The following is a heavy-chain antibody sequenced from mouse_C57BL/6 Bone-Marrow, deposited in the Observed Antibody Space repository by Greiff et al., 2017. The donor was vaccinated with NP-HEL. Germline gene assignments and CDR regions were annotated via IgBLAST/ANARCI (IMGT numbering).Heavy chain of an antibody. Sequence: QVTLKESGPGILQSSQTLSLTCSFSGFSLSTSGMGVSWIRQPSGKGLEWLAHIYWDDDKRYNPSLKSRLTISKDTSRNQVFLKITSVDTADTATYYCARRWSRYFDVWGTGTTVTVSS. V-gene: IGHV8-12*01. CDR2: IYWDDDK. CDR1: GFSLSTSGMG. J-gene: IGHJ1*03. CDR3: ARRWSRYFDV.